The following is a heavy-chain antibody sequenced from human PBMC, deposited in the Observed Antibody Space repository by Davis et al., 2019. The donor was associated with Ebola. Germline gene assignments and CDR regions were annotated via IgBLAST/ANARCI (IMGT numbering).Heavy chain of an antibody. CDR2: INLDNGVK. V-gene: IGHV1-2*02. CDR3: EREEVIPGSPYSYYLGMDV. J-gene: IGHJ6*02. D-gene: IGHD2-21*01. CDR1: GYAFDYYY. Sequence: ASVKVSCKAPGYAFDYYYIHWMRQAPGTGLEWMGSINLDNGVKKYGQEFQGRVTLTRDTSISTAYLEVGSLKSDDTAVYYCEREEVIPGSPYSYYLGMDVWGQGTPVTVSS.